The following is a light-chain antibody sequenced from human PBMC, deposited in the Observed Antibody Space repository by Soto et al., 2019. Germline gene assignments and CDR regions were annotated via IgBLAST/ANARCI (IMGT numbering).Light chain of an antibody. V-gene: IGKV3-15*01. Sequence: EIMMTQSPATLSVSPGERATLSCRASQSVSGNLAWYQQKPGQAPRLLIYAVSTRATGIPARFSGSASGTEFTLTISSPQSEDAAVYYCQQYKNWPPFTFGQGTKLEI. CDR3: QQYKNWPPFT. J-gene: IGKJ2*01. CDR2: AVS. CDR1: QSVSGN.